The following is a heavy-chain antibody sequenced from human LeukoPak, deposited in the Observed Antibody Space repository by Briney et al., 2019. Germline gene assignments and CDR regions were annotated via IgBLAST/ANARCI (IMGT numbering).Heavy chain of an antibody. D-gene: IGHD2-2*01. J-gene: IGHJ5*02. Sequence: GASLKVSCKASGYTFTNFGITWVRQAPGQGLEWIGWISAYDGNTKYAQKVQGRVTITTDTSTSTAYMELRSLRSDDTALYYCARGGVFCSSSTCPLNWLDPWGQGTLVTVSS. V-gene: IGHV1-18*01. CDR2: ISAYDGNT. CDR3: ARGGVFCSSSTCPLNWLDP. CDR1: GYTFTNFG.